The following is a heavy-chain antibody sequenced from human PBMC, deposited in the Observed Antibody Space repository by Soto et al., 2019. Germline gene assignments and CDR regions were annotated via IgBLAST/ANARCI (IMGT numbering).Heavy chain of an antibody. CDR3: ARDKAAAAKGVHFDY. V-gene: IGHV3-33*01. D-gene: IGHD6-13*01. Sequence: QVQLVESGGGVVQPGRSLRLSCATSGFIFHNYGMHWVRQAPGKGLEWVAVVWHDGKYKYYADSVRGRFTISRDKSNNTVFLQMDSLRAEDTAVYYCARDKAAAAKGVHFDYWGQGSLVTVSS. J-gene: IGHJ4*02. CDR1: GFIFHNYG. CDR2: VWHDGKYK.